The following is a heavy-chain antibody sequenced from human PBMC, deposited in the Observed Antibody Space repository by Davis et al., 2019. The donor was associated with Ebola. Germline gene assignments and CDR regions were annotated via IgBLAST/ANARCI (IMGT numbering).Heavy chain of an antibody. V-gene: IGHV3-7*01. J-gene: IGHJ6*02. CDR1: GFTFSSYW. Sequence: GESLKISCAASGFTFSSYWMSWVRQAPGKGLEWVANIKQDGSEKYYVDSVKGRFTISRDNAKNSLYLQMNSLRAEDTAVYYCARDPEYYDFWSGYYHRYYGMDVWGQGTTVTVSS. D-gene: IGHD3-3*01. CDR3: ARDPEYYDFWSGYYHRYYGMDV. CDR2: IKQDGSEK.